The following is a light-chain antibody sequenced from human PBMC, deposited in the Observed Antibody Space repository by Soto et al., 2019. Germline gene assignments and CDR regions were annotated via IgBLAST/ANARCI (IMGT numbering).Light chain of an antibody. CDR1: QSVSSN. CDR3: QQYNNWPPDRT. CDR2: GAS. J-gene: IGKJ1*01. V-gene: IGKV3-15*01. Sequence: EIVMTQSPATLSVSPGERATLSCRASQSVSSNLAWYQQKPGQAPRLLIYGASTRATGIPARFSGSGSGTEFTLTISSLQSEAFAIYFCQQYNNWPPDRTFGQGTKVEIK.